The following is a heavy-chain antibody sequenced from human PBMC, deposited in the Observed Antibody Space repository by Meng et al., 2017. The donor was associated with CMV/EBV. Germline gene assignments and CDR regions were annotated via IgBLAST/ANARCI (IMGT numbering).Heavy chain of an antibody. CDR3: AKDRSYYYYYGMDV. V-gene: IGHV3-30*02. Sequence: GGSLRLSCAASGFTFSSYGMHWVRQAPGKGLEWVAFIRYDGSNKYYADSVKGRFTISRDNSKNTLYLQMNSLRAEDTAVYYCAKDRSYYYYYGMDVWGQGTTVPSP. D-gene: IGHD1-26*01. CDR1: GFTFSSYG. CDR2: IRYDGSNK. J-gene: IGHJ6*02.